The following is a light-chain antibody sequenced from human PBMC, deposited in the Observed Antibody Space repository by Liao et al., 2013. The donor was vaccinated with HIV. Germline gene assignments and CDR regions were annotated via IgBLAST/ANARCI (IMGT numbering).Light chain of an antibody. J-gene: IGLJ1*01. CDR1: NIGSNS. CDR3: HVWDGTSDHQV. Sequence: SYVLTQPPSVSVAPGKTATITCGGNNIGSNSVHWYQQKPGQAPVLVIYYDNDRPSGIPERFSGSNSGTTATLTISRVEAGDEADYYCHVWDGTSDHQVFGPGTKVTVL. CDR2: YDN. V-gene: IGLV3-21*01.